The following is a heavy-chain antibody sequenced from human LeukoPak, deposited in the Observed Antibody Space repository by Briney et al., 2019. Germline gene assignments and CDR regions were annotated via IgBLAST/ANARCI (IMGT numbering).Heavy chain of an antibody. Sequence: PGGSLRLSCAASGFTFSSYAMSWVRQAPGKGLEWVSSISASGSTSYYADSVKARFTISRDNSKNTLSLQVNSLRAEDTAVYYCAKTVLEYASESFYWNYWGQGTLVTVSS. CDR1: GFTFSSYA. CDR2: ISASGSTS. D-gene: IGHD3-10*01. J-gene: IGHJ4*02. V-gene: IGHV3-23*01. CDR3: AKTVLEYASESFYWNY.